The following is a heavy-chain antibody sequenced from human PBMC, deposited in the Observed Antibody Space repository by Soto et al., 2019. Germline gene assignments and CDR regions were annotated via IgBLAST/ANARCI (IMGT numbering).Heavy chain of an antibody. CDR3: ARTVLGPDILADQFVDYYYYMDV. J-gene: IGHJ6*03. D-gene: IGHD3-9*01. Sequence: SEPLSLTCTVSGDSMTYSSWRWIRLLPGKGLVWVGYIYYSGSTSYNPSLRRRVIMSVDTSKRQFSLQLKSVTAADTAIYYCARTVLGPDILADQFVDYYYYMDVWGQGTTVT. CDR1: GDSMTYSS. V-gene: IGHV4-59*08. CDR2: IYYSGST.